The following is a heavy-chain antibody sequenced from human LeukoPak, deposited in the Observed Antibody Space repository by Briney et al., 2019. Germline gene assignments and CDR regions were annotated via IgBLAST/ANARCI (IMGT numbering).Heavy chain of an antibody. D-gene: IGHD2-21*01. J-gene: IGHJ5*02. CDR1: GGSISSYY. Sequence: PSETLSLTCTVSGGSISSYYWSWIRQPPGKGLEWIGYIYYSGSTNYNPSLKSRVTISVDTSKNQFSLKLSSVTAADTAVYYCARGRLLFPFDPWGQGTLVTVSS. CDR3: ARGRLLFPFDP. CDR2: IYYSGST. V-gene: IGHV4-59*01.